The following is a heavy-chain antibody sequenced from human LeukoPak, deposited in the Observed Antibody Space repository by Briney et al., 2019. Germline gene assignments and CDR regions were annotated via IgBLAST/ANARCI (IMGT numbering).Heavy chain of an antibody. CDR3: ARAIEGPSPIVVVPAAIPNWFDP. V-gene: IGHV4-4*07. CDR2: IYTSGST. Sequence: PSETLSLTCTVSGGSISNYYWSWIRQPAGKGLEWIGRIYTSGSTNYNPSFKSRVTMSVDTSKNQFSLKLSSVTAADTAVYYCARAIEGPSPIVVVPAAIPNWFDPWGQGTLVTVSS. D-gene: IGHD2-2*02. J-gene: IGHJ5*02. CDR1: GGSISNYY.